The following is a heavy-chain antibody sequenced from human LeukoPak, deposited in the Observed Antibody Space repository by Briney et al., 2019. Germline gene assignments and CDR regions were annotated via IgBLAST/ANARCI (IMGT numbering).Heavy chain of an antibody. Sequence: SGGSLRLSCAASGFTVSSNYMSWVRQAPGKGLEWVSAISGSGGSTYYADSVKGRFTISRDNSKNTLYLQMNSLRAEDTAVYYCAKEQLVLDYWGQGTLVTVSS. D-gene: IGHD6-13*01. CDR2: ISGSGGST. CDR3: AKEQLVLDY. CDR1: GFTVSSNY. V-gene: IGHV3-23*01. J-gene: IGHJ4*02.